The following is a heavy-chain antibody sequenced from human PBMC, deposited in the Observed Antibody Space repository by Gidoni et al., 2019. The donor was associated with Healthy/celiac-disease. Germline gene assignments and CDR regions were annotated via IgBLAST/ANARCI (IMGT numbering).Heavy chain of an antibody. Sequence: EVQLLVSGGVLVQPRGSLRLSCSSFGFTVIVTYMRWVRQAPGKGLEWVSVIYSGGSTYYADAVKGRFTICRDNSKNTLYLQMNSRRAEDTAVYYCAASGGYCSGGSCPNAFDIWGQGTMVTVSS. CDR2: IYSGGST. CDR1: GFTVIVTY. D-gene: IGHD2-15*01. CDR3: AASGGYCSGGSCPNAFDI. J-gene: IGHJ3*02. V-gene: IGHV3-66*01.